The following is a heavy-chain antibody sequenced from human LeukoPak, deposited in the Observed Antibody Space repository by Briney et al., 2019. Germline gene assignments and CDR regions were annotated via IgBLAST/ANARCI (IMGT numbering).Heavy chain of an antibody. Sequence: SETLSLTCTVSGYSISSGYYWGWIRQPPGKGLEWIGSIYHSGSTYYNPSLKSRVTISVDTSKNQFSLKLSSVTAADTAVYYCARSRYCSSTSCYIGLGYYYMDVWGKGTTVTVSS. D-gene: IGHD2-2*02. CDR1: GYSISSGYY. CDR3: ARSRYCSSTSCYIGLGYYYMDV. J-gene: IGHJ6*03. V-gene: IGHV4-38-2*02. CDR2: IYHSGST.